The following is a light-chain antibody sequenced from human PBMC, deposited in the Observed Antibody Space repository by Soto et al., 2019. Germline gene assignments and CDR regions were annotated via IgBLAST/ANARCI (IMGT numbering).Light chain of an antibody. V-gene: IGKV1-5*03. CDR1: QSISSW. CDR2: KAS. CDR3: QQYNSYPYP. Sequence: DIQMTQSPSTLSASVGDRVTITCRASQSISSWLAWYQQKPGKAPKFLIYKASNLESGVPSRFSGSGSGTEFTLTISSLQPDDFATYYCQQYNSYPYPFGQGTRLEIK. J-gene: IGKJ2*01.